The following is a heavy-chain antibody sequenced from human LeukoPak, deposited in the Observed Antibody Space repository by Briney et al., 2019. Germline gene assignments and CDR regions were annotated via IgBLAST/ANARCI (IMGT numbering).Heavy chain of an antibody. CDR1: GGSIGSYY. D-gene: IGHD5-12*01. CDR3: ARGGSGYALNWFDP. V-gene: IGHV4-59*01. J-gene: IGHJ5*02. Sequence: SETLSLTCTVSGGSIGSYYWSWIRQPPGKGLEWIGYISYSGSTDYNPSLKSRVTISVDTSKNQFSLKLSSVTAADTAVYYCARGGSGYALNWFDPWGQGTLVTVSS. CDR2: ISYSGST.